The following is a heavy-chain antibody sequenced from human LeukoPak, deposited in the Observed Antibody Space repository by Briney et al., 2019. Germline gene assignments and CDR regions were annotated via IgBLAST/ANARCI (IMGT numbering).Heavy chain of an antibody. V-gene: IGHV4-39*07. CDR2: IYYSGST. J-gene: IGHJ6*04. CDR3: ARDHGLGYSSRMDV. Sequence: PSETLSLTCTVSGGSISSSSYYWGWIRQPPGKGLEWIGSIYYSGSTYYNPSLKSRVTISVDTSKNQFSLKLSSVTAADTAVYYCARDHGLGYSSRMDVWGKGTTVTVSS. CDR1: GGSISSSSYY. D-gene: IGHD6-13*01.